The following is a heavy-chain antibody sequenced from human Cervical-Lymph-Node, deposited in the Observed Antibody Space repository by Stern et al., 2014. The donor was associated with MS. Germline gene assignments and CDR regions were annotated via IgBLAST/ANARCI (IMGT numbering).Heavy chain of an antibody. CDR1: GFSLTTYA. J-gene: IGHJ4*02. CDR2: LSSGAGTNR. CDR3: AKVGPKAGSGWLPFFDY. V-gene: IGHV3-23*04. D-gene: IGHD6-19*01. Sequence: EVQLVESGGGVVRPGGSLRLSCAASGFSLTTYAMSWVRQAPGKGLEWVSALSSGAGTNRQYADSVKGRFTISRDISRNILYLEMNSLRAEDTAVYYCAKVGPKAGSGWLPFFDYWGPGTLVTVSS.